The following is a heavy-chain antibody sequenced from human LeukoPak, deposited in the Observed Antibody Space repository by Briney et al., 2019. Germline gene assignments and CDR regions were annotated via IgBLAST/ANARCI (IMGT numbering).Heavy chain of an antibody. CDR1: GFTFSTFG. V-gene: IGHV3-30*03. CDR2: IPSDGGNK. Sequence: PGRSLRLSCAASGFTFSTFGMNWVRQAPGKGLEWVAVIPSDGGNKHYADSVKGRFTISRDNSKNTLFLQMNSLRAEDTAVIYCARGRLDAFDLWGQGTMVTVSS. CDR3: ARGRLDAFDL. D-gene: IGHD6-19*01. J-gene: IGHJ3*01.